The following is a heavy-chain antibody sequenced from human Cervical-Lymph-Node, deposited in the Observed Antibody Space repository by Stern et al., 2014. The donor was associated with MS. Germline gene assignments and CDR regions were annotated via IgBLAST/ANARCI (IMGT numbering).Heavy chain of an antibody. V-gene: IGHV4-61*02. Sequence: VQLVESGPGLVKPSQTLSLTCTVSGGSISSSGYYWSWIRQPADKGLEWIGRIHYIGSTYYHPSLKSRVHISMDTAKTQFSTNLTSGTAADTAVYYYATTRWDLFTWNWFDPWGQGTLVTVSS. CDR3: ATTRWDLFTWNWFDP. J-gene: IGHJ5*02. D-gene: IGHD1-26*01. CDR1: GGSISSSGYY. CDR2: IHYIGST.